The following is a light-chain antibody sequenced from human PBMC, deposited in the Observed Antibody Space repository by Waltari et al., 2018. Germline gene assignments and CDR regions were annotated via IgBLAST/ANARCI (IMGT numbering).Light chain of an antibody. Sequence: EIVMTQSPATLSVSPGERATLSCRASQSVSRNLAWYQQKPGQAPRLLIYGSSTRATGIPARFSGSGCETEFTLTISGLQSEDSAVYYWQQYNDWPRTFGLGTRVEIE. CDR2: GSS. V-gene: IGKV3-15*01. CDR1: QSVSRN. J-gene: IGKJ1*01. CDR3: QQYNDWPRT.